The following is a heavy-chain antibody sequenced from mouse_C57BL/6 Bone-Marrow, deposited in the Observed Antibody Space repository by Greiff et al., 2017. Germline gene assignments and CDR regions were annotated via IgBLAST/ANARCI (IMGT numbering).Heavy chain of an antibody. D-gene: IGHD1-1*01. CDR3: ASHYYGSSPCYFDY. CDR1: EYEFPSHD. V-gene: IGHV5-2*01. J-gene: IGHJ2*01. CDR2: INSDGGST. Sequence: EVQLKESGGGLVQPGESLKLSCESNEYEFPSHDMSWVRKTPEKRLELVAAINSDGGSTYYPDTMEIRFIISRDNTKKTLYLQMSRLRSEDTALYYCASHYYGSSPCYFDYWGQGTTLTVSS.